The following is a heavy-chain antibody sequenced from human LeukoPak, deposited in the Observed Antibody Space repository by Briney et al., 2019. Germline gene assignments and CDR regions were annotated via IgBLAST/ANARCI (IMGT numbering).Heavy chain of an antibody. CDR2: INVDGSGQ. Sequence: GGSLRLSCAVSGGTFSAYGLAWVRQSPRKGLELEAEINVDGSGQSYADSMKGRFTISRDNAKNSLYLQMNSLGAEDTAVYYCAKVPRDSDCYWGQGTLVTVSS. J-gene: IGHJ4*02. V-gene: IGHV3-7*01. CDR3: AKVPRDSDCY. CDR1: GGTFSAYG. D-gene: IGHD2-21*02.